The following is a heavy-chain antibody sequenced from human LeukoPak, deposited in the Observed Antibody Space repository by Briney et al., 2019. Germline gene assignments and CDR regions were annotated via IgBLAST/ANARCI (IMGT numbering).Heavy chain of an antibody. D-gene: IGHD1-26*01. Sequence: SETLSLTCAVSGGSISSGGYSWSWIRQPPGKGLEWIGYIYYSGSTYYNPSLKSRVTISVDTSKNQFSLKLSSVTAADTAVYYCATTTIRLGFWGQGTLVTVSS. V-gene: IGHV4-30-4*07. CDR3: ATTTIRLGF. CDR2: IYYSGST. J-gene: IGHJ4*02. CDR1: GGSISSGGYS.